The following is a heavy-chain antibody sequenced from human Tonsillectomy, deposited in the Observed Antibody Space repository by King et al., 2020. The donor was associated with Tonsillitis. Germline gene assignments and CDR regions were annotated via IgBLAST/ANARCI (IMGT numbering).Heavy chain of an antibody. V-gene: IGHV4-4*07. CDR1: GGSISSYY. CDR2: IYTSGST. Sequence: VQLQESGPGLVKPSETLSLTCTVSGGSISSYYWSWIRQPAGEGLEWIGRIYTSGSTDYNPSLKSRITMSMDTSKNQFSLKLSSVTAADTAMYYCARDSDYVLPHYYYYYMDVWGKGTTVTVSS. J-gene: IGHJ6*03. D-gene: IGHD4-17*01. CDR3: ARDSDYVLPHYYYYYMDV.